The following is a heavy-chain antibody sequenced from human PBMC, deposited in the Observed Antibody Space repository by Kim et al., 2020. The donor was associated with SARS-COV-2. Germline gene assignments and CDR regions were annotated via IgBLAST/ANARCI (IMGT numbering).Heavy chain of an antibody. CDR3: VRENWNYDY. J-gene: IGHJ4*02. CDR2: IYPQSGDT. CDR1: GYYFTGYH. D-gene: IGHD1-1*01. Sequence: ASVKVSCKASGYYFTGYHIHWVRQAPGQGLEWMGCIYPQSGDTDYAQKFQGRVTMTRDTSISTAYMDLSGLRSDDTAIYYCVRENWNYDYWGQGSLVTVSP. V-gene: IGHV1-2*02.